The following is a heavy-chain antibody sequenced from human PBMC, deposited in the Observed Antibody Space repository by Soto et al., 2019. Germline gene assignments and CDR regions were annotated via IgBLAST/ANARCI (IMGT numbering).Heavy chain of an antibody. D-gene: IGHD4-17*01. CDR2: IYYSGST. CDR3: ARLYGDYYSYYYYYYYMDV. J-gene: IGHJ6*03. Sequence: QVQLQESGPGLVKPSETLSLTCTVSGGSISSYYWSWIRQPPGKGLEWIGYIYYSGSTNYNPSLKSRVTISVDTSKNHFSLKLSSVTAADTAVYYCARLYGDYYSYYYYYYYMDVWGKGTTVTVSS. V-gene: IGHV4-59*08. CDR1: GGSISSYY.